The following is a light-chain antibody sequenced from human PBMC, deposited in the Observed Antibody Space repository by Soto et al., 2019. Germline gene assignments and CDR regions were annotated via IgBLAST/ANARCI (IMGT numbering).Light chain of an antibody. Sequence: QPVLTQSSSASASLGSSVKLTCTLSSGHSSYIIAWYQQQPGKAPRYLMKLEGSGSYNKGSGVPDRFSGSSSGADRYLTISNLQFEDEADYYCETWDSNTRVFGGGTKLTVL. CDR2: LEGSGSY. J-gene: IGLJ3*02. V-gene: IGLV4-60*02. CDR1: SGHSSYI. CDR3: ETWDSNTRV.